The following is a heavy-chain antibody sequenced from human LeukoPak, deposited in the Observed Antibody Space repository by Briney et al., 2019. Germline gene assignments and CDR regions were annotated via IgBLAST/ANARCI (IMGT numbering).Heavy chain of an antibody. V-gene: IGHV3-30*03. CDR1: GFTFSSYG. CDR2: ISYDGSNK. Sequence: PGGSLRLSCAASGFTFSSYGMHWVRQAPGKGLEWVAVISYDGSNKYYADSVKGRFTISRDNSKNTLYLQMNSLRAEDTAVYYCARDGCGGDCYPTFDYWGQGTLVTVSS. J-gene: IGHJ4*02. CDR3: ARDGCGGDCYPTFDY. D-gene: IGHD2-21*02.